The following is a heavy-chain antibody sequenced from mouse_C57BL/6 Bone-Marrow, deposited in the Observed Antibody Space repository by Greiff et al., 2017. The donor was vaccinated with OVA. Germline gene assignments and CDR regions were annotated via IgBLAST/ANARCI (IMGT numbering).Heavy chain of an antibody. CDR1: GFTFSDYG. CDR3: ARDWGFAY. CDR2: ISNLAYSI. V-gene: IGHV5-15*01. Sequence: EVKLVESGGGLVQPGGSLKLSCAASGFTFSDYGMAWVRQAPRKGPEWVAFISNLAYSIYYADTVTGRFTIARENAKNTLYLEMSSLRSEDTAMYYCARDWGFAYWGQGTLVTVSA. J-gene: IGHJ3*01. D-gene: IGHD4-1*01.